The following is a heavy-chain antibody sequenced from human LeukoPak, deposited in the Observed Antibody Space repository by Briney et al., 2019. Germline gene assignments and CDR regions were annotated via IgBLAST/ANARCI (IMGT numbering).Heavy chain of an antibody. D-gene: IGHD1-26*01. CDR1: GDSVSSNSAA. V-gene: IGHV6-1*01. Sequence: SQTLSLTCAVSGDSVSSNSAAWNWIRQSPSRGLEWLGRTYYRSKWYNDYAVSVKSRITINPDTSKNQFSLQLNSVTPEDTAVYYCARDSFTTESGSYNFDYWGQGTLVTVSS. CDR3: ARDSFTTESGSYNFDY. J-gene: IGHJ4*02. CDR2: TYYRSKWYN.